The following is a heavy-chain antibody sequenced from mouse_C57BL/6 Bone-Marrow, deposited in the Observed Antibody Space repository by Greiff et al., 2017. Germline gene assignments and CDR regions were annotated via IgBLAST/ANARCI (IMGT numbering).Heavy chain of an antibody. CDR1: GYAFTNYL. CDR2: INPGSGGT. V-gene: IGHV1-54*01. Sequence: VQLQQSGAELVRPGTSVKVSCKASGYAFTNYLMEWVKQRPGQGLEWIGVINPGSGGTNYNEKFKGKATLTADKSSSTAYMQLSSLTSEDSAVYFCARGYDYDYAMDYWGQGTSVTVSS. D-gene: IGHD2-4*01. J-gene: IGHJ4*01. CDR3: ARGYDYDYAMDY.